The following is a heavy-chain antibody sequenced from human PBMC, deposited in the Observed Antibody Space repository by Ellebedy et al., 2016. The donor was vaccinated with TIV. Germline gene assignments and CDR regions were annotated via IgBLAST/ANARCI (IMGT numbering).Heavy chain of an antibody. J-gene: IGHJ4*02. CDR2: IWYDGSNK. CDR1: GFTFSSYG. Sequence: PGGSLRLSCAASGFTFSSYGMHWVRQAPGKGLEWVAVIWYDGSNKYYADSVKGRFTISRDNSKNTLYLQMNSLRAEDTAVYYCARVMVVAFFDYWGQGTLVTVSS. D-gene: IGHD2-15*01. CDR3: ARVMVVAFFDY. V-gene: IGHV3-33*08.